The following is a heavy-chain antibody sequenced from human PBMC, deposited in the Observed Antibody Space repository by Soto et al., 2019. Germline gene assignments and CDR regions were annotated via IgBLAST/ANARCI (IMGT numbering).Heavy chain of an antibody. CDR3: ASPGPVVTAIPDYYYYGMDV. J-gene: IGHJ6*02. CDR2: IWYDGSNK. Sequence: GGSLRLSCAASGFTFSSYGMHWVRQAPGKGLEWVAVIWYDGSNKYYADSVKGRFTISRDNSKNTLYLQMNSLRAEDTAVYYCASPGPVVTAIPDYYYYGMDVWGQGTTVTVSS. CDR1: GFTFSSYG. V-gene: IGHV3-33*01. D-gene: IGHD2-21*02.